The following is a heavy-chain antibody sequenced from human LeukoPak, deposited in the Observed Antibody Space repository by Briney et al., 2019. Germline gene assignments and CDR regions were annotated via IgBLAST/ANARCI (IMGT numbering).Heavy chain of an antibody. D-gene: IGHD1-20*01. CDR2: ISAYNGNT. Sequence: ASVKVSCKASGYTFTSYGISWVRQAPGQGLEWMGWISAYNGNTNYAQKLQGRVTMTTDTSTSTAYMELRSLRSDDTAVYYCARDLITGTTGHVLHGAFDIWGQGTMVTVSS. CDR1: GYTFTSYG. V-gene: IGHV1-18*01. J-gene: IGHJ3*02. CDR3: ARDLITGTTGHVLHGAFDI.